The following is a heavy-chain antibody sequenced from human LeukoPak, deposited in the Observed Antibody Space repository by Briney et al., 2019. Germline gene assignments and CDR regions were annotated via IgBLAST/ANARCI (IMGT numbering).Heavy chain of an antibody. CDR2: IYYSGST. V-gene: IGHV4-59*08. CDR1: GGSMSSYY. CDR3: ARAPWTVRERGYYFDY. J-gene: IGHJ4*02. Sequence: PSETLSLTCTVSGGSMSSYYWSWIRQPPGKGLEWIGDIYYSGSTYYNPPLKSRVTISVDTSKNQFSLKLSSVTAADTAVYYCARAPWTVRERGYYFDYWGQGTLVTVSS. D-gene: IGHD3-10*01.